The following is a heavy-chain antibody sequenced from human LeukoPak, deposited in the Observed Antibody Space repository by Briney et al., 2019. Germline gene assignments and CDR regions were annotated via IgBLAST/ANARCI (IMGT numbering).Heavy chain of an antibody. CDR1: GFTFSSYA. CDR2: ISGSGGST. J-gene: IGHJ4*02. Sequence: GGSLRLSCAASGFTFSSYAMSWVRQAPGKGLEWVSAISGSGGSTYYADSVKGRFTISRDNSKNTLYLQMNSLRAEDTAVYYCAKGDLYDSSAELDYWGQGTLVTVSS. CDR3: AKGDLYDSSAELDY. V-gene: IGHV3-23*01. D-gene: IGHD3-22*01.